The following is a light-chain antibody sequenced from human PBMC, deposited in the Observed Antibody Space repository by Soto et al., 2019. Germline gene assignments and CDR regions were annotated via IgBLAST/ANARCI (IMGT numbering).Light chain of an antibody. V-gene: IGLV4-60*03. J-gene: IGLJ2*01. Sequence: QPVLTQSSSASASLGSSVKLTCTLSSGHSSYIIAWHQQQPGKAPRYLMKLEGSGSYNKGSGVPDRFSGSSSGADRYLTISNLQSEDEVDYYCETWDSNPSVVFGGGTKLTVL. CDR1: SGHSSYI. CDR2: LEGSGSY. CDR3: ETWDSNPSVV.